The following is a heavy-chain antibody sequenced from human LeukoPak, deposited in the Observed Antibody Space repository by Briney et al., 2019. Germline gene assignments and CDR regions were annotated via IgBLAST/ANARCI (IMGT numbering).Heavy chain of an antibody. V-gene: IGHV3-21*01. D-gene: IGHD6-13*01. CDR1: GFTFSGYS. J-gene: IGHJ4*02. Sequence: PGGSLRLSCAASGFTFSGYSMNWVRQAPGKGLEWVSSISTTSDYIHYADSLKGRVTISRDNAKTSLYLQMNSRRAEDTAVYYCARGGIYSQGFDYWGEGSLVTVSS. CDR2: ISTTSDYI. CDR3: ARGGIYSQGFDY.